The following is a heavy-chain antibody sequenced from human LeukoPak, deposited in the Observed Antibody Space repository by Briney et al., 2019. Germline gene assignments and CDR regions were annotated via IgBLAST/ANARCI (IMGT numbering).Heavy chain of an antibody. J-gene: IGHJ4*02. CDR2: IWYDGSNK. D-gene: IGHD5-18*01. V-gene: IGHV3-33*08. CDR1: GFIFSDHY. Sequence: PGGSLRLSCAASGFIFSDHYMHWVRQAPGKGLEWVAVIWYDGSNKYYADSVKGRFTISRDNSKNTLYLQMNSLRAEDTAVYYCARGVPIQLWDYRGQGTLVTVSS. CDR3: ARGVPIQLWDY.